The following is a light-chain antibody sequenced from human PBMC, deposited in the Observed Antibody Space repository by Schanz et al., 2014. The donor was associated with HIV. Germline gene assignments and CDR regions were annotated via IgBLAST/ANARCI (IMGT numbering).Light chain of an antibody. V-gene: IGLV2-14*03. Sequence: QSALTQPASVSGSPGQSITISCTGTSSDVGVYNYVSWYQQHPGKAPKLMIYDVNNRPSGVSNRFSGSKSGNTASLTISGLQAEDEADYYCCSYAGSYTLVFGGGTKLTVL. J-gene: IGLJ2*01. CDR2: DVN. CDR1: SSDVGVYNY. CDR3: CSYAGSYTLV.